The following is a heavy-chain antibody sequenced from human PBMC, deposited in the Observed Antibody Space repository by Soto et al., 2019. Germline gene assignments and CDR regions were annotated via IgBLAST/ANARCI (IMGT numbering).Heavy chain of an antibody. Sequence: PSQSLSLTCAISWDSVSSNSAACNWLRQSPSRGLEWLGRTYYRSKWYYDYEVSVKSRITVNPDTSKNQFSLQLNSVTPEDTAVYYCVRGVAASGFEFWGQGTLVTVSS. J-gene: IGHJ4*02. CDR2: TYYRSKWYY. CDR3: VRGVAASGFEF. D-gene: IGHD6-19*01. V-gene: IGHV6-1*01. CDR1: WDSVSSNSAA.